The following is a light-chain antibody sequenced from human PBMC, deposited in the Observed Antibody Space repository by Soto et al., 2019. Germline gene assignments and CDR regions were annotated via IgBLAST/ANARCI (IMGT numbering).Light chain of an antibody. V-gene: IGKV3-15*01. CDR2: GAS. J-gene: IGKJ2*01. CDR1: QSVSSN. CDR3: QQYNKWPPYT. Sequence: EIVMTQSPANLSVSPGERATLSCRASQSVSSNLAWYQQKPGQGPRLLIYGASTRATGIPARFSGSGSGTXXXXPXSSXQSEXFAVYYCQQYNKWPPYTFGQGTKVEIK.